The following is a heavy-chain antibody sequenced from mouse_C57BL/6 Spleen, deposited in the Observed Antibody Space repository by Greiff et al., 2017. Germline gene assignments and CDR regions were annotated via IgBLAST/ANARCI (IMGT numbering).Heavy chain of an antibody. CDR3: ARDYGSSYYAMDY. CDR1: GYTFTSYW. J-gene: IGHJ4*01. CDR2: IDPSDSYT. Sequence: QQSCKASGYTFTSYWMQWVKQRPGQGLEWIGEIDPSDSYTNYNQKFKGKATLTVDTSSSTAYMQPSSLTSEDSAVYYCARDYGSSYYAMDYWGQGTSVTVSS. D-gene: IGHD1-1*01. V-gene: IGHV1-50*01.